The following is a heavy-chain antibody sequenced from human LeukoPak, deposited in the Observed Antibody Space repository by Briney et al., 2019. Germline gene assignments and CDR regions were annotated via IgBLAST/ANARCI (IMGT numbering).Heavy chain of an antibody. D-gene: IGHD3-10*01. Sequence: PGGSLRLSCAASGFTFSRYIMNWVRQAPGKGLEWVSYISSSSSTVYYADSLKGRFTISRDNAKNSLYLQMNSLRDEDTAVYYCARAQTYYGSGSYLYWGQGTLVTVSS. CDR2: ISSSSSTV. CDR1: GFTFSRYI. J-gene: IGHJ4*02. V-gene: IGHV3-48*02. CDR3: ARAQTYYGSGSYLY.